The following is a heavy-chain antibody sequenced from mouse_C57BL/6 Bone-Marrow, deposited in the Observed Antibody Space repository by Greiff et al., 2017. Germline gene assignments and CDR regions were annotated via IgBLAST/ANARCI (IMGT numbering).Heavy chain of an antibody. V-gene: IGHV1-64*01. J-gene: IGHJ4*01. CDR2: IHPNSGST. CDR1: GYTFTSYW. Sequence: QVQLQQPGAELVKPGASVKLSCKASGYTFTSYWMHWAKQRPGQGLEWIGMIHPNSGSTNDNEKFKSKATLTVDKSSSTAYMQLSSLTSDDSAVYYSARHLLLRSMDYWGQGTSVTVSS. D-gene: IGHD1-1*01. CDR3: ARHLLLRSMDY.